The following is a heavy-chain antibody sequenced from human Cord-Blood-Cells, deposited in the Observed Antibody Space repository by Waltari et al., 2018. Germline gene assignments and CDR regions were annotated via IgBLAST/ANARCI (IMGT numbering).Heavy chain of an antibody. CDR2: IYHSGST. J-gene: IGHJ3*02. V-gene: IGHV4-4*02. CDR1: GGSISSSNW. Sequence: QVQLQESGPGLVKPSGTLSLTCAVSGGSISSSNWWSWVRQPPGKGLEWIGEIYHSGSTNDTPSLKSRVTISVNKSKNQFSLKLSSVTAADTAVYYCASGSGSGSYYNPDAFDIWGQGTMVTVSS. CDR3: ASGSGSGSYYNPDAFDI. D-gene: IGHD3-10*01.